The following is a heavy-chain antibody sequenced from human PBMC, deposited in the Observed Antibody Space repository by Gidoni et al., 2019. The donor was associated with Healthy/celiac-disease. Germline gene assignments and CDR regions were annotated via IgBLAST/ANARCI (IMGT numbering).Heavy chain of an antibody. CDR3: AGGVNYGDDAFDI. D-gene: IGHD1-7*01. V-gene: IGHV3-23*01. CDR2: ISGSGGST. Sequence: EVQLSESGGGLVQPGGSLRLSCAASGFTFSSYAMSWVRQAPGKGLEWVSAISGSGGSTYYADSVKGRFTISRDNAKNTLYLQMNSLRAEDTAVYYCAGGVNYGDDAFDIWGQGTMVTVSS. J-gene: IGHJ3*02. CDR1: GFTFSSYA.